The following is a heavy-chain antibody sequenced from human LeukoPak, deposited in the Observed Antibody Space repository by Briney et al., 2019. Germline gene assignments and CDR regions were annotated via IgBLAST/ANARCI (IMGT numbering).Heavy chain of an antibody. CDR3: ARVRGSGNRLGYFDY. J-gene: IGHJ4*02. V-gene: IGHV3-48*03. D-gene: IGHD3-10*01. CDR1: GFTFSDYE. CDR2: IGSSGSTI. Sequence: PGGSLRLSCAASGFTFSDYEMNWVRQAPGKGLEWISYIGSSGSTIYYADSVKGRFTISRDNAKNSMYLQMNGLRVEDMSVYYRARVRGSGNRLGYFDYWGQGTLVTVSS.